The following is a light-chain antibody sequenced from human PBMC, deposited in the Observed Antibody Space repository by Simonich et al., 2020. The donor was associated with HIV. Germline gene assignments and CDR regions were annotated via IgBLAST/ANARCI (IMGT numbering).Light chain of an antibody. Sequence: EIVMTQSPATLSVSPGERATLSCRASQSVSSNLAWYQQKPAQAPRLLIYGASSRATGIPDRFSGSGSGTDFTLTISRLEPEDFAVYYCHQYINSQFTFDPGTKVDIK. CDR3: HQYINSQFT. V-gene: IGKV3D-15*01. CDR2: GAS. J-gene: IGKJ3*01. CDR1: QSVSSN.